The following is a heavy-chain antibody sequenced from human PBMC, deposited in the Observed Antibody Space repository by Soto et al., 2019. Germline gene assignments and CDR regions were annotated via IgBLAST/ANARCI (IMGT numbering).Heavy chain of an antibody. CDR3: ARAISRQLRI. Sequence: SETLSLTCTVSGGSISSGGYYWSWIRQHPGKGLEWIGYIYYSGSTYYNPSLKSRVTISVDTSKNQFSLKLSSVTAADTAVYYCARAISRQLRIWGQGTMVTVSS. V-gene: IGHV4-31*03. CDR1: GGSISSGGYY. J-gene: IGHJ3*02. CDR2: IYYSGST. D-gene: IGHD5-12*01.